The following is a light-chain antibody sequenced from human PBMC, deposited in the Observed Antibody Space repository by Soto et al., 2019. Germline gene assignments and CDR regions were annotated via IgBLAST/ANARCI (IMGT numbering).Light chain of an antibody. CDR1: SGHSSYI. CDR2: LESGGSY. V-gene: IGLV4-60*02. CDR3: ETWDTNTWV. J-gene: IGLJ3*02. Sequence: QPVLTQSSSASASLGSSVKLTCTLSSGHSSYIIAWHQQQPGKAPRYLMKLESGGSYNKGSGVPYRFSGSSSGADRYLTISHLPFEDEADYYCETWDTNTWVFGGGTKLTVL.